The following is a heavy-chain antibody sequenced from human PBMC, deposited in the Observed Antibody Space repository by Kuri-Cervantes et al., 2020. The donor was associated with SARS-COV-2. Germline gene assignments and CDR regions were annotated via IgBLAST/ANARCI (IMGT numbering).Heavy chain of an antibody. V-gene: IGHV1-8*01. CDR3: YCAPKEGFDS. CDR2: VKTNSGNT. CDR1: ETTFPNYD. Sequence: ASVTVSCKAPETTFPNYDINWVRQATGQGLEWMGMVKTNSGNTLYAQIFQGRVTMTRDTSTSTVYLELSSLTSEDTAIYYCYCAPKEGFDSWGQGTLVTVSS. D-gene: IGHD2-21*01. J-gene: IGHJ4*02.